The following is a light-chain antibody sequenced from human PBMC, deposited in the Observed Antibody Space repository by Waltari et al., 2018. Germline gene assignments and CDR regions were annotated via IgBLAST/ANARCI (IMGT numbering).Light chain of an antibody. CDR2: GKN. V-gene: IGLV3-19*01. Sequence: SSELTQDPAVSVALGQTVRITCQGDSLRSYYASWYQQKPGQATVLVIYGKNNRPSGIPDRFSGASSGNTASLTITGAQAEDEADYYCNSRDSSGNQLVVFGGGTKLTVL. J-gene: IGLJ2*01. CDR3: NSRDSSGNQLVV. CDR1: SLRSYY.